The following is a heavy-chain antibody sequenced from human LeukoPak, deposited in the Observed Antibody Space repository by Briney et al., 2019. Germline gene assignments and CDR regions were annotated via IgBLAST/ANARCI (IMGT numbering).Heavy chain of an antibody. CDR3: ARDQEGFDY. J-gene: IGHJ4*02. V-gene: IGHV1-46*01. Sequence: ASVKVSCKASGYSFTSNYIHWVRQAPGQGLEWMGMIYPRDGSTSYAQRFQDRVTVTRDTSTSTVHMELSGLRSEDTAVYYCARDQEGFDYWGQGTQVTVSS. CDR1: GYSFTSNY. CDR2: IYPRDGST.